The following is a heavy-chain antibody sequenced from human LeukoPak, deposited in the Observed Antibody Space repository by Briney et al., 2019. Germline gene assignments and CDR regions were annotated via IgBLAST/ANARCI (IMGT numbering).Heavy chain of an antibody. CDR3: ARDRVAVAPNWFDP. D-gene: IGHD6-19*01. J-gene: IGHJ5*02. CDR1: KFTFSSYG. Sequence: PGRSLRLSCTASKFTFSSYGMHWVRQAPGKGLEWVAVIWYDGSNKYYADSVKGRFTISRDNSKNTLYLQMNSLRAEDTAVYYCARDRVAVAPNWFDPWGQGTLVTVSS. V-gene: IGHV3-33*08. CDR2: IWYDGSNK.